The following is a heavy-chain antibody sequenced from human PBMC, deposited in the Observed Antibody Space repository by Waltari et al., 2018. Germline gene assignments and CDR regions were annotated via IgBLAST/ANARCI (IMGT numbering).Heavy chain of an antibody. CDR3: AKEGSIDIVVVVAPTDY. J-gene: IGHJ4*02. CDR2: ISGSGGST. CDR1: GFTFSSYA. Sequence: SLRLSCAASGFTFSSYAMSWVRQAPGKGLEWVSAISGSGGSTYYADSVKGRFTISRDNSKNTLYLQMNSLRAEDTAVYYCAKEGSIDIVVVVAPTDYWGQGTLVTVSS. V-gene: IGHV3-23*01. D-gene: IGHD2-15*01.